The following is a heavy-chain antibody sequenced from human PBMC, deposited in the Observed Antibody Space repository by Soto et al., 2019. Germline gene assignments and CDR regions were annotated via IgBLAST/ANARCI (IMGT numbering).Heavy chain of an antibody. CDR2: INPNSGGT. CDR3: ARDSRYSPYYYGMDV. J-gene: IGHJ6*02. CDR1: GYTFTGYY. D-gene: IGHD3-16*02. V-gene: IGHV1-2*04. Sequence: GASLKVSCKSSGYTFTGYYIHWVRQAPGQGLEWMGWINPNSGGTNYAQKFQGWVTMTRDTSISTAYMELSRLRSDDTAVYYCARDSRYSPYYYGMDVWGQGTTVTVSS.